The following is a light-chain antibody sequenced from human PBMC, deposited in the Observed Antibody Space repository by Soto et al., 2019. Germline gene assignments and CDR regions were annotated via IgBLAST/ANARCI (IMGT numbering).Light chain of an antibody. CDR3: SSYTTTKTLV. CDR2: EVS. V-gene: IGLV2-14*01. J-gene: IGLJ2*01. Sequence: QSALTQPASVSGSPGQSITISCTGSSSDVGGYNYVSWYQQYPDKAPKLMIYEVSNRPSGVSNRFSGSKSGNTASLTISGLQAEDEADYYCSSYTTTKTLVFGGGTKLTVL. CDR1: SSDVGGYNY.